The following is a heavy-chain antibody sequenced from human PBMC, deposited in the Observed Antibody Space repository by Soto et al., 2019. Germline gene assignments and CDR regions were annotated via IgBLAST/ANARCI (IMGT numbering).Heavy chain of an antibody. Sequence: GGSLRHPFAASGFTLSSYAISWFRQAPGKGLGCVTATSGSGGSTYYADSVMGRFTISRDTSKNTLYLQMNSLRAEDTAVYYCAKDRGILICYLTYYHYGMDVWAQGTTVTVSS. J-gene: IGHJ6*02. CDR3: AKDRGILICYLTYYHYGMDV. D-gene: IGHD3-9*01. V-gene: IGHV3-23*01. CDR2: TSGSGGST. CDR1: GFTLSSYA.